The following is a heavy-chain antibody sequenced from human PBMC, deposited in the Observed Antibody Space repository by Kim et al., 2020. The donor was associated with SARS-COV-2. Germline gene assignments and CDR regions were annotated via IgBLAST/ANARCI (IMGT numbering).Heavy chain of an antibody. V-gene: IGHV2-5*01. CDR3: ARRDTLAAATFDS. D-gene: IGHD5-18*01. J-gene: IGHJ4*02. Sequence: HYRPPLETRLTITKDTSKNQVVLRMTNMDPMDTATYYCARRDTLAAATFDSWGRGTLVTVSS.